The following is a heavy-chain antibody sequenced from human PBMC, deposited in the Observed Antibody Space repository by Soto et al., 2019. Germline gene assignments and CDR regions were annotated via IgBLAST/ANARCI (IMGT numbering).Heavy chain of an antibody. Sequence: APVKVSCKTSGYTFTNYGISWVRQAPGQGLGWMGWISAHTGNTNYAQQFQGRVTMTTDTSTSTAYMELRSLRSDDTAVYYCARVLGYNSSGWRHTAFDIWSQGTMVTV. J-gene: IGHJ3*02. V-gene: IGHV1-18*01. CDR3: ARVLGYNSSGWRHTAFDI. CDR1: GYTFTNYG. D-gene: IGHD6-13*01. CDR2: ISAHTGNT.